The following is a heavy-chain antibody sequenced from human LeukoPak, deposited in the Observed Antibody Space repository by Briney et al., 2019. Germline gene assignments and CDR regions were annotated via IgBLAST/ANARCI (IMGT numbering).Heavy chain of an antibody. Sequence: ASVKVSCKASGYTFTSYGISWMRQAPGQGLEWMGWISAYNGNTNYAQKLQGRVTMTTDTSTSTAYMELRSLRSDDTAVYYCARDQWSYDFWSGYPPFDYWGQGTLVTVSS. CDR1: GYTFTSYG. V-gene: IGHV1-18*01. D-gene: IGHD3-3*01. CDR3: ARDQWSYDFWSGYPPFDY. J-gene: IGHJ4*02. CDR2: ISAYNGNT.